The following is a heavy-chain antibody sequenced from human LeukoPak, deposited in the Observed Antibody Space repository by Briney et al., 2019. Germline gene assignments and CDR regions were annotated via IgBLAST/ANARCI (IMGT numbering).Heavy chain of an antibody. CDR3: ARRLGSSTWRFFDY. V-gene: IGHV5-51*01. CDR2: ISPGDSDI. J-gene: IGHJ4*02. CDR1: GYSFTSYW. D-gene: IGHD6-13*01. Sequence: GESLKISCKGSGYSFTSYWTGWVRQMPGKGLEWMGIISPGDSDIRYSPSFQGQVTISADKSISTAYLQWSSLKASDTAVYYCARRLGSSTWRFFDYWGQGTLVTVSS.